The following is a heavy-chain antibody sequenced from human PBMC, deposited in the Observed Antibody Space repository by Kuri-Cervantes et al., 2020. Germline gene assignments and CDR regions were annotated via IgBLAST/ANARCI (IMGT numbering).Heavy chain of an antibody. CDR2: ISWNGDTI. CDR3: ARGGGSVDY. CDR1: GFTFDDYG. Sequence: GGSLRLSCAASGFTFDDYGMSWVRQVPGKGLEWVAGISWNGDTIRYADSVKGRFTISRDGAKNSLYLQMNSLRAEGTALYHCARGGGSVDYWGQGTLVTVSS. D-gene: IGHD3-16*01. J-gene: IGHJ4*02. V-gene: IGHV3-20*01.